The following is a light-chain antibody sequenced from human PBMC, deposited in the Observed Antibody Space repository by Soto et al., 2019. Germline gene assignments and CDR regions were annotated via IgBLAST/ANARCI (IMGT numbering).Light chain of an antibody. V-gene: IGKV1-9*01. CDR2: AAS. J-gene: IGKJ4*01. Sequence: DIQLTQSPSFLSASVGDRVTITCRASQGISSYLAWYQQKPGKAPKLLTYAASTLQSGVPSRFSGSGSGTEFTLTISSLQPEDFATYYCQQLNSYLLTFGGGTKVDI. CDR3: QQLNSYLLT. CDR1: QGISSY.